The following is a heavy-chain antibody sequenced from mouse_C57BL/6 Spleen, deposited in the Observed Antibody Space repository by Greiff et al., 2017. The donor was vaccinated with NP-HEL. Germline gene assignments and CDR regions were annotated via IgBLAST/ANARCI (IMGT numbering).Heavy chain of an antibody. CDR1: GFTFSSYG. J-gene: IGHJ2*01. CDR3: ARASNWEDYFDY. D-gene: IGHD4-1*01. CDR2: ISSGGSYT. Sequence: EVKLMESGGDLVKPGGSLKLSCAASGFTFSSYGMSWVRQTPDKRLEWVATISSGGSYTYYPDSVKGRFTISRDNAKNTLYLQMSSLKSEDTAMYYCARASNWEDYFDYWGQGTTLTVSS. V-gene: IGHV5-6*01.